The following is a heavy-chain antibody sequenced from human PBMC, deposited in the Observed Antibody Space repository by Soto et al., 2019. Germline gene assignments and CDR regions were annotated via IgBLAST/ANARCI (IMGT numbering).Heavy chain of an antibody. V-gene: IGHV4-34*02. CDR2: INDGGST. CDR3: ARGPKKLIY. D-gene: IGHD2-8*01. J-gene: IGHJ4*02. CDR1: GGSFSGYY. Sequence: QVQLQQWGARLLKPSETLSLTCGVSGGSFSGYYWTWIRQPPGKGLEWIGAINDGGSTNYNPSLKSRVTMSVDTSKNQFSLKLDSVTAADTAVYYSARGPKKLIYWSQGTLVTVSS.